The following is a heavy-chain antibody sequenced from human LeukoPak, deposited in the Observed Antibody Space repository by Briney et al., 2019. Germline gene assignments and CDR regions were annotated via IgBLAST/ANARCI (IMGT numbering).Heavy chain of an antibody. CDR1: GGTFSSYA. CDR2: IIPIFGTA. Sequence: ASVKVSCKASGGTFSSYAISWVRQAPGQGLEWMGGIIPIFGTANYAQKFQGRVTITADESTSTAYMELSSLRSEDTAVYYCARVTGPFITGTHYDAFDIWGQGTMVTVSS. CDR3: ARVTGPFITGTHYDAFDI. J-gene: IGHJ3*02. V-gene: IGHV1-69*13. D-gene: IGHD1-20*01.